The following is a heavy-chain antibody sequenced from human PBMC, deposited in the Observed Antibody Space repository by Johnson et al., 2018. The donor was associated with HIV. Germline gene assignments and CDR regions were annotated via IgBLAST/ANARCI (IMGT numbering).Heavy chain of an antibody. CDR1: GFTFDDYA. CDR3: ASYSSSDAVDI. CDR2: ISWDGGST. Sequence: VQLVESGGVVVQPGGSLRLSCAASGFTFDDYAMHWVRQAPGKGLEWVSLISWDGGSTYYADSVKGRFTISRDNSKNPLYLQMNSLRAEDTAVYYCASYSSSDAVDIWGQGTMVTVSS. D-gene: IGHD6-6*01. V-gene: IGHV3-43D*03. J-gene: IGHJ3*02.